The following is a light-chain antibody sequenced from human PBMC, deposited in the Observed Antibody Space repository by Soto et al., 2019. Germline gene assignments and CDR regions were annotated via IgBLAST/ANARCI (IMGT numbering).Light chain of an antibody. J-gene: IGKJ5*01. V-gene: IGKV1-39*01. CDR3: QQSYNTPFT. Sequence: DIQMTQSPSSLAASVGDRVTITCRASQTISKYLNWDQQKPGKAPNLRISDASSLQRGVPSRFSGSGSGTDFTLTLYSLQADDFASYYCQQSYNTPFTFGQGTRLEI. CDR2: DAS. CDR1: QTISKY.